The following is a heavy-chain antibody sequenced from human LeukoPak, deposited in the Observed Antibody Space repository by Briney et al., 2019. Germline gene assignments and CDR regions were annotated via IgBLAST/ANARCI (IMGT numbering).Heavy chain of an antibody. D-gene: IGHD3-22*01. CDR1: GFTFSSYE. J-gene: IGHJ5*02. Sequence: GGSLRLSCAASGFTFSSYEMNWVRQAPGKGLEWVSYISSSSTTIYYADSVKGRFTISRDNAKNSVYLQMNSLRAEDTAVYYCAREVVVEYNWFDPWGQGTLATVSS. CDR3: AREVVVEYNWFDP. V-gene: IGHV3-48*01. CDR2: ISSSSTTI.